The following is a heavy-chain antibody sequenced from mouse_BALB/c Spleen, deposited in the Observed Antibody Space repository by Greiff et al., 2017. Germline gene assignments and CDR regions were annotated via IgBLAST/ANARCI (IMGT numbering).Heavy chain of an antibody. Sequence: EVHLVESGPGLVKPSQSLSLTCTVTGYSITSDYAWYWIRQFPGNKLEWMGYISYSGSTSYNPSLKSRISITRDTSKNQFFLQLNSVTTEDTATYYCARSLYYGNHYYAMDYWGQGTSVTVSS. CDR2: ISYSGST. D-gene: IGHD2-1*01. J-gene: IGHJ4*01. CDR1: GYSITSDYA. CDR3: ARSLYYGNHYYAMDY. V-gene: IGHV3-2*02.